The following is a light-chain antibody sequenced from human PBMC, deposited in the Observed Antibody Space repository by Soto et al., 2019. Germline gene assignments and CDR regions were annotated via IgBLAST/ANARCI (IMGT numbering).Light chain of an antibody. CDR1: QTVDSCY. CDR2: GVS. CDR3: QQYGSTTPFT. V-gene: IGKV3-20*01. Sequence: EIVLTQSPATLSLSPGERATLSCRASQTVDSCYLAWYQQKPDQAPRLLIYGVSSRATGIPDRFRGSGSGTDFTLTISRREPEDYAVYFCQQYGSTTPFTFGPGTKLDIK. J-gene: IGKJ3*01.